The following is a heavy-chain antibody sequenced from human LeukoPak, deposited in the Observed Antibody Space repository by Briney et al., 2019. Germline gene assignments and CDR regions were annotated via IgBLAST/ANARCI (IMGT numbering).Heavy chain of an antibody. Sequence: SETLSLTCTVSGGSISSSSYYWGWIRQPPGKGLEWIGSIYYSGSTYYNPSLKSRVTISVDTSKNLFSLKLSSVTAADTAVYYCARSFRITMVRGVFNWFDPWGQGTLVTVSS. CDR2: IYYSGST. CDR1: GGSISSSSYY. J-gene: IGHJ5*02. V-gene: IGHV4-39*01. D-gene: IGHD3-10*01. CDR3: ARSFRITMVRGVFNWFDP.